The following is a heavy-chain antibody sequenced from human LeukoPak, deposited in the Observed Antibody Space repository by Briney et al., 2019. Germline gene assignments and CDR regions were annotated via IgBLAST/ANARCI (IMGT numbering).Heavy chain of an antibody. Sequence: ASVKVSCKASGDTFTTDYIHWVRQGPGQGPEWMGVSNPSGGSTTNAQKFQGRVTMTRDTSTSTVYMELSSLRSEDTAPYFCTRVDGSPDYWGQGTLVTVSS. CDR3: TRVDGSPDY. D-gene: IGHD2-15*01. CDR2: SNPSGGST. CDR1: GDTFTTDY. V-gene: IGHV1-46*01. J-gene: IGHJ4*02.